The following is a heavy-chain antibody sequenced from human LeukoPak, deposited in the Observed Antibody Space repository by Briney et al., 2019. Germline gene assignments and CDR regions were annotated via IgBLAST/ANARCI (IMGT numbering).Heavy chain of an antibody. V-gene: IGHV4-61*01. CDR2: IYSSGRT. CDR3: ARAIQAAAGTRHFDY. D-gene: IGHD6-13*01. J-gene: IGHJ4*02. Sequence: SETLSLTCTLSGGSLSSGSYYWGWLRQPPGRGREWLGYIYSSGRTNYNPSLKSRVTISVDTSKNQFSLKLSSVTAADTAVYYCARAIQAAAGTRHFDYWGQGTLATVSS. CDR1: GGSLSSGSYY.